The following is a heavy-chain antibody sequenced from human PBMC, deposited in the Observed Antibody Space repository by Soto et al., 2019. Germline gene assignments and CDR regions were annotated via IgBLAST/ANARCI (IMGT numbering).Heavy chain of an antibody. CDR1: GGSFSGYY. CDR2: IYHSGST. J-gene: IGHJ4*02. Sequence: SETLSLTCAVYGGSFSGYYWSWIRQPPGKGLEWIGGIYHSGSTYYNPSLKSRVTISVDTSKNQFSLKLSSVTAADTAVYYCARQTPMTSRDGYNLQTPNFDYWGQGTLVTVSS. V-gene: IGHV4-34*01. CDR3: ARQTPMTSRDGYNLQTPNFDY. D-gene: IGHD5-12*01.